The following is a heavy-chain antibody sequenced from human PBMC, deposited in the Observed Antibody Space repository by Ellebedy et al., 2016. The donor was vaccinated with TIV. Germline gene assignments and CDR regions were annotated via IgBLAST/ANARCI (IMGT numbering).Heavy chain of an antibody. CDR1: GFTFSNYA. D-gene: IGHD1-26*01. Sequence: GESLKISXAASGFTFSNYAMTWVRQAPGKGLVWVSRITNDGSETRYADSVKGRFTISRDNARKTVYLQMSSLRAEDTAVYYCATDGTYGNFDNWGQGTLVTVSS. CDR2: ITNDGSET. J-gene: IGHJ4*02. CDR3: ATDGTYGNFDN. V-gene: IGHV3-74*01.